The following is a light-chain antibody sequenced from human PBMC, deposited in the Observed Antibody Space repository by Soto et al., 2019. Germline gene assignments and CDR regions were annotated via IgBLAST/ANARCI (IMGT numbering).Light chain of an antibody. V-gene: IGKV1-5*01. Sequence: DIQMTQSPSTLSASVGDTVTITCRASQTISGWLAWYQQRPGKAPNLLIFDASTLESGVPSRFSGSGSGTEFTLTINSLQPDDFATYYCQQYNSYSRFGQGTKVDI. J-gene: IGKJ1*01. CDR2: DAS. CDR3: QQYNSYSR. CDR1: QTISGW.